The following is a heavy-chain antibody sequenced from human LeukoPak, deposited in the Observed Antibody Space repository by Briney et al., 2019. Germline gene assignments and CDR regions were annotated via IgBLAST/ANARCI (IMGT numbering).Heavy chain of an antibody. CDR3: ARLYDPDY. J-gene: IGHJ4*02. Sequence: SGTLSLTCAVYGGSFSGYYWSCIRQPPRKGLEWSGEINHSGSTNSNPSLKSRVTISVDTSKNQFSLKLSSVTAADTAVYYCARLYDPDYWGQGTLVTVSS. CDR2: INHSGST. V-gene: IGHV4-34*01. CDR1: GGSFSGYY. D-gene: IGHD5/OR15-5a*01.